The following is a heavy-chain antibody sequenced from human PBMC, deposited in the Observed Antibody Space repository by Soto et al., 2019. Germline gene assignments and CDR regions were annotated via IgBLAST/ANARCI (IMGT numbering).Heavy chain of an antibody. CDR2: INPSGGST. Sequence: XSVKVSFNASGYTLTNYYVHLLRQAPGQGLGWMGIINPSGGSTSYAQNFQGRVTMTRDTSTSTVYMELSSLRSEDTAVYYCAATPSYYFDYWGQGTLVTVSS. V-gene: IGHV1-46*03. J-gene: IGHJ4*02. CDR1: GYTLTNYY. CDR3: AATPSYYFDY. D-gene: IGHD1-26*01.